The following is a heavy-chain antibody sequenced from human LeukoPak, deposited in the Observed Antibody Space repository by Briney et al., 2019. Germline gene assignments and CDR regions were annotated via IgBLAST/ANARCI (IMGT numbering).Heavy chain of an antibody. CDR3: ARGVSVVVPPARTGWFAP. D-gene: IGHD2-2*01. V-gene: IGHV4-31*03. CDR2: IYHSGST. J-gene: IGHJ5*02. Sequence: PSQTLSLTYTVAGASISSGGYHSSWLRQHPGKGLEWIGYIYHSGSTYYNPSLKSRFTISVDTSKNQYSLKLSSVTAADTAVYYCARGVSVVVPPARTGWFAPCGQGTLVTVSS. CDR1: GASISSGGYH.